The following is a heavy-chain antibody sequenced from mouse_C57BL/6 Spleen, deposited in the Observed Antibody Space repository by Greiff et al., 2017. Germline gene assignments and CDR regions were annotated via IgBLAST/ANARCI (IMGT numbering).Heavy chain of an antibody. J-gene: IGHJ2*01. D-gene: IGHD2-5*01. CDR3: ARTYSNPYYFDY. CDR1: GYTFTSYW. CDR2: IYPGSGST. V-gene: IGHV1-55*01. Sequence: VQLQQPGAELVKPGASVKMSCKASGYTFTSYWITWVKQRPGQGLEWIGDIYPGSGSTNYNEKFKSKATLTVDTSYSTAYMQRSSLTSEDSAVYYCARTYSNPYYFDYWGQGTTLTVSS.